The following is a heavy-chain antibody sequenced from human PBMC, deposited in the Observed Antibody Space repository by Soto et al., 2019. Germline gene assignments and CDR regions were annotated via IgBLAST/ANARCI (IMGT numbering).Heavy chain of an antibody. V-gene: IGHV5-51*01. D-gene: IGHD3-22*01. CDR3: ARGSGYYYDSSGYSDPPPPGLYRIDY. CDR1: GYSFTSYW. J-gene: IGHJ4*02. Sequence: PGESLKISCKGSGYSFTSYWIGWVRQMPGKGLEWMGIIYPGDSDTRYSPSFQGQVTISADKSISTAYLQWSSLKASDTAMYYCARGSGYYYDSSGYSDPPPPGLYRIDYWGQGTLVTVPS. CDR2: IYPGDSDT.